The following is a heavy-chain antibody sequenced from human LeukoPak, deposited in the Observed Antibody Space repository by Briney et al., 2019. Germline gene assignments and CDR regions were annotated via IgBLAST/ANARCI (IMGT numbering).Heavy chain of an antibody. CDR2: IYYSGST. CDR1: GDSISSSNYY. Sequence: SETLSLTCTVSGDSISSSNYYWGWIRQAPEKGLEWIGNIYYSGSTYYNPSLKSRVTISVDTSVDTSKNQFSLKLSSVTAADTAVYYCARHAFYCSGGTCYSAFFDYWGQGTLVTVSS. CDR3: ARHAFYCSGGTCYSAFFDY. J-gene: IGHJ4*02. V-gene: IGHV4-39*01. D-gene: IGHD2-15*01.